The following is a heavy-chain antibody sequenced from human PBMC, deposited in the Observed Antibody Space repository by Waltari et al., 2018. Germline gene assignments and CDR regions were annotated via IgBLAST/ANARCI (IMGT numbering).Heavy chain of an antibody. CDR1: GFDFITDA. D-gene: IGHD3-22*01. CDR2: ISDGGGIT. V-gene: IGHV3-23*01. J-gene: IGHJ4*02. Sequence: GFDFITDAMSWVRQGPGKGLECVSGISDGGGITKYADIVKGRLTVSRDNANNSVFLQLNSLRAEDTAIYYCARHLYSIDYLELGNWGQGTLVTVSS. CDR3: ARHLYSIDYLELGN.